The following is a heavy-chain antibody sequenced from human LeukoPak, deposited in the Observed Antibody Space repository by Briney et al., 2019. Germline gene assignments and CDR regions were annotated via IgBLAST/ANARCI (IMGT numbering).Heavy chain of an antibody. CDR3: ARVLGSWYGGSFQH. CDR1: DDSISDYY. Sequence: SETLSLTCTVSDDSISDYYRGWIRQPPGKGLEWIGYFHNSGTSTYNPSLKSRVTISVDTSKSQFSLKLTSVTAADTAVYYCARVLGSWYGGSFQHWGQGTLVTVSS. CDR2: FHNSGTS. J-gene: IGHJ1*01. V-gene: IGHV4-4*08. D-gene: IGHD6-13*01.